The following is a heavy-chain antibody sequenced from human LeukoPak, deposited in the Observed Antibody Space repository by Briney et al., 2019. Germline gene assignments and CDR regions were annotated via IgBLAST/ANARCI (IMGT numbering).Heavy chain of an antibody. Sequence: GGSLRLSCAASGFSFSDHYMTWIRQAPGKGLEWISYISSSGSSIYYADSVKGRFTISRDNAKNSLYLQMNSLRAEDTAVYYCARARDGYNSGAFDIWGQGTMVTLSS. CDR2: ISSSGSSI. D-gene: IGHD5-24*01. CDR3: ARARDGYNSGAFDI. V-gene: IGHV3-11*04. CDR1: GFSFSDHY. J-gene: IGHJ3*02.